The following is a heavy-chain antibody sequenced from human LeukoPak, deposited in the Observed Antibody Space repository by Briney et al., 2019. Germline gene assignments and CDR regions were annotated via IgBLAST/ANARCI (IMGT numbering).Heavy chain of an antibody. D-gene: IGHD5-12*01. Sequence: GGSLRLSCAVSGFTFSSYWMHWVRQAPGKGLVWVSHIKTDGSTTAYADSVKGRFTISRDNSKDTLYLQMNSLRAEDTAVYYCARNENSGWGYFDYWGQGTLVTVSS. CDR2: IKTDGSTT. V-gene: IGHV3-74*01. J-gene: IGHJ4*02. CDR3: ARNENSGWGYFDY. CDR1: GFTFSSYW.